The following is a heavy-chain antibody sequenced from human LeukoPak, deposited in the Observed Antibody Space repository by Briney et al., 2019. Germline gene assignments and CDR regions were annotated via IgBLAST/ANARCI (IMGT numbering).Heavy chain of an antibody. J-gene: IGHJ4*02. CDR1: GFTFDDYA. V-gene: IGHV3-9*01. CDR2: ISWNSGSI. CDR3: AKAGRTYYYDSSGQYYFDY. D-gene: IGHD3-22*01. Sequence: GGSLRLSCVASGFTFDDYAMHWVRQAPGKGLEWVSGISWNSGSIGYADSVKGRFTISRDNAKNSLYLQMNSLRAEDTALYYCAKAGRTYYYDSSGQYYFDYWGQGTLVTVSS.